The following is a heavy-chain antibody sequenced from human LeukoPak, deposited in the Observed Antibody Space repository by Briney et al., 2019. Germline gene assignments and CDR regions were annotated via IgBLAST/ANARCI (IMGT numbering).Heavy chain of an antibody. D-gene: IGHD3-3*01. CDR3: AAGVVIIPST. CDR1: GGSISNYY. Sequence: SETLSLTCSVSGGSISNYYWSWLRQSPGKGLEWIGSIYNNGGTNYNPSLKSRVTISLDTSKNQFSLKLTSVTAADTAVFYCAAGVVIIPSTWGQGTLVTVSS. V-gene: IGHV4-59*08. J-gene: IGHJ5*02. CDR2: IYNNGGT.